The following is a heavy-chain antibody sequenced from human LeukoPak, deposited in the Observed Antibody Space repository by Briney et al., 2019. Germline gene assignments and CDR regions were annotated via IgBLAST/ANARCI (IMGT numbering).Heavy chain of an antibody. CDR2: SST. J-gene: IGHJ6*03. V-gene: IGHV4-59*01. D-gene: IGHD3-16*02. CDR3: ARLLYGHMDV. Sequence: SETLSLTCSVSGGSISIYYWSWMRQPPGKGLEWIGNSSTNYNPSLKSRVTISVDTSKNQFSLKLSSVTVADTAVYYCARLLYGHMDVWGKGTTVTVSS. CDR1: GGSISIYY.